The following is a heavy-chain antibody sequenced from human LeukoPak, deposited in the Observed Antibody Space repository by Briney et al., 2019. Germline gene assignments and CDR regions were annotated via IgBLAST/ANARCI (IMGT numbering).Heavy chain of an antibody. CDR2: IHYSGRA. CDR3: ARAMVGMVRGVIITAHFDF. Sequence: SETLSLTCTVSGDSLSSFYWSWIRQPPGKGLEWIGYIHYSGRANYNPSLKSRVTISVGTSKNQFSLKLSSVTAADAAVYYCARAMVGMVRGVIITAHFDFWGLGTQVTVSS. CDR1: GDSLSSFY. V-gene: IGHV4-59*01. D-gene: IGHD3-10*01. J-gene: IGHJ4*02.